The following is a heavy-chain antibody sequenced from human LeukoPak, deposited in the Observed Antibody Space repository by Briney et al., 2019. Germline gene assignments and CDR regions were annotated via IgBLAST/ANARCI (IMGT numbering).Heavy chain of an antibody. CDR3: ARDRVTSIVAGIDY. CDR2: ISAYNGNT. J-gene: IGHJ4*02. V-gene: IGHV1-18*01. Sequence: GASVKVSCRASGYTFTGYGISWVRQAPGQGLEWMGWISAYNGNTKYAQKFQGRVTMTRDTSTSTAYMELRSLRSDVTAIYYCARDRVTSIVAGIDYWGQGSLVTVSS. D-gene: IGHD3-22*01. CDR1: GYTFTGYG.